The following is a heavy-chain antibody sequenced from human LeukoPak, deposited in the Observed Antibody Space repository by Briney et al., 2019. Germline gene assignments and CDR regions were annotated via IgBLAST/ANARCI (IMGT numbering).Heavy chain of an antibody. CDR2: IYSGDNT. CDR3: ARDLGVGFCSSTGCNNLNMDV. J-gene: IGHJ6*03. CDR1: GFLVSTNY. V-gene: IGHV3-53*01. Sequence: PGRSLRLSCAASGFLVSTNYMGWVRQAPGKGLEWVSVIYSGDNTYYADSVKGRFTISRDNPKNTLYLQMNSLRVEDTAVYHCARDLGVGFCSSTGCNNLNMDVWGSGTTVTVSS. D-gene: IGHD2-2*01.